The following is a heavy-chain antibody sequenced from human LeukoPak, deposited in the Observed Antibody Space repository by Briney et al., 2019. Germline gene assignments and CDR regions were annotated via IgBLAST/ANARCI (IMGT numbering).Heavy chain of an antibody. CDR1: GCTFDDYA. CDR2: ISWNSGSI. V-gene: IGHV3-9*01. CDR3: AKGRSITIFGVDLAFDY. Sequence: GRSLRLSCAASGCTFDDYAMHWVRQAPGKGLEWVSGISWNSGSIGYADSVKGRFTISRDNAKNSLYLQMNSLRAEDTALYYCAKGRSITIFGVDLAFDYWGQGTLVTVSS. D-gene: IGHD3-3*01. J-gene: IGHJ4*02.